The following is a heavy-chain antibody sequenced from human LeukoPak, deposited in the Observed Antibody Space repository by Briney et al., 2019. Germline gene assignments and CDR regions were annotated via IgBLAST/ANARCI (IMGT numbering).Heavy chain of an antibody. CDR2: ISAYNGNT. V-gene: IGHV1-18*01. CDR3: ARSKTYYYDXSGYYYFDY. Sequence: ASVKVSCKASGYTFTSYGISWVRQAPGQGLEWMGWISAYNGNTNYAQKLQGRVTMTTDTSTSTAYMELRSLRSDDTAVYYCARSKTYYYDXSGYYYFDYWGQGTLVTVSS. CDR1: GYTFTSYG. D-gene: IGHD3-22*01. J-gene: IGHJ4*02.